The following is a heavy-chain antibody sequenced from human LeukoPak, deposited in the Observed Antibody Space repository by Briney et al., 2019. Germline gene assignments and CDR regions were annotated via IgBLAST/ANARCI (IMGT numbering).Heavy chain of an antibody. D-gene: IGHD2-15*01. CDR2: INPNSGNT. J-gene: IGHJ4*02. V-gene: IGHV1-8*01. CDR1: GYNFNEYD. CDR3: VRYSRGFCAGGSCSSYFFDY. Sequence: GASVKVSCKASGYNFNEYDINWVRQATGQGLEWMGWINPNSGNTGYAQNFQGRVTMTRSTSMSTTYMELSSLKSEDTGIYYCVRYSRGFCAGGSCSSYFFDYWGQGTAVTVSS.